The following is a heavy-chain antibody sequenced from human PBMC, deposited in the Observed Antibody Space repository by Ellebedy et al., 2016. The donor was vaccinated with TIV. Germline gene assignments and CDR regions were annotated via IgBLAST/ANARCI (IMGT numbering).Heavy chain of an antibody. D-gene: IGHD3-22*01. V-gene: IGHV4-59*08. J-gene: IGHJ4*02. CDR1: GASISSYY. Sequence: MPSETLSLTCTVSGASISSYYWSWIRQPPGKGLEWIGYIYYSGSTYYNPSLKSRVTISVDTSKNQFSLKLSSVTAADTAVYYCASSVNYYDSSGYGYWGQGTLVTVSS. CDR2: IYYSGST. CDR3: ASSVNYYDSSGYGY.